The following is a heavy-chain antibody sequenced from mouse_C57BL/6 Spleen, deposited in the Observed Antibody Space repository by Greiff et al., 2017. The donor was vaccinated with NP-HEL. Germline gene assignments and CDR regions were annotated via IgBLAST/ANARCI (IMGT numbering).Heavy chain of an antibody. J-gene: IGHJ3*01. CDR2: IDPSDSYT. D-gene: IGHD2-3*01. Sequence: QVQLQQPGAELVKPGASVKLSCKASGYTFTSYWMQWVKQRPGQGLEWIGEIDPSDSYTNYNQKFKGKATLTVDTSSSTAYMQLSSLTSEDSAVYYCARHGYSFAYGGQGTLVTVSA. CDR3: ARHGYSFAY. CDR1: GYTFTSYW. V-gene: IGHV1-50*01.